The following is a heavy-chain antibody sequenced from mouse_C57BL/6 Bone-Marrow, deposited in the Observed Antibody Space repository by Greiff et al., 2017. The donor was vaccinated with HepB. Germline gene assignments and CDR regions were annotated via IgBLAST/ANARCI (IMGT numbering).Heavy chain of an antibody. V-gene: IGHV14-4*01. CDR2: IDPENGDT. Sequence: EVQLQQSGAELVRPGASVKLSCTASGFNIKDDYMHWVKQRPEQGLEWIGWIDPENGDTEYASKFQGKATITADTSSNTAYLQLSSLTSEDTAVYDSTTDSPYGDFDVWGTGTTVTVSS. J-gene: IGHJ1*03. CDR1: GFNIKDDY. D-gene: IGHD2-12*01. CDR3: TTDSPYGDFDV.